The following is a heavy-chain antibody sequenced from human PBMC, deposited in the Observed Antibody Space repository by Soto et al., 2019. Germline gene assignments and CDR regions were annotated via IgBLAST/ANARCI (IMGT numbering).Heavy chain of an antibody. D-gene: IGHD3-10*01. CDR3: GRQRGDGYPTDH. CDR2: IDPSDSYT. CDR1: GYQFTNYW. Sequence: GESLKISCEGSGYQFTNYWINWVRQMPGKGLEWMGRIDPSDSYTNYSPSFEGHVTFLVDKSLSTAYVQWSSLKASDTAMYFCGRQRGDGYPTDHWGQGPLVTVSS. V-gene: IGHV5-10-1*01. J-gene: IGHJ1*01.